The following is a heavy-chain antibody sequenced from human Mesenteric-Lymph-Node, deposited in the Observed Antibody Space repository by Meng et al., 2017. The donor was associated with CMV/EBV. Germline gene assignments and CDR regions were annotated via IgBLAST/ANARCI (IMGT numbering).Heavy chain of an antibody. CDR3: ARVNHANDDSDNDY. CDR2: INPNSGGT. Sequence: ASVKVSCKASGYTFTGYYMHWVRQAPGQGLEWMGWINPNSGGTNYAQKFQGRVTMTSDTSVSTAYMELSSLRSEDTAVYYCARVNHANDDSDNDYWGQGTLVTVSS. D-gene: IGHD4/OR15-4a*01. CDR1: GYTFTGYY. V-gene: IGHV1-2*02. J-gene: IGHJ4*02.